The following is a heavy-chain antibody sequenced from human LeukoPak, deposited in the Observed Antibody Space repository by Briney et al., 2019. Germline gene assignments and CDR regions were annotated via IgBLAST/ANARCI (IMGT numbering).Heavy chain of an antibody. V-gene: IGHV3-30*02. D-gene: IGHD6-13*01. CDR2: IRYDGSNK. CDR3: ANPPLRGYSSSWYNF. J-gene: IGHJ4*02. Sequence: GGSLRLSCAASGFTFSSYGIHWVRQAPGKGREGVEVIRYDGSNKYYADSVKGRFTISRDNSKNTLYLQMNSLRAEDTAVYYCANPPLRGYSSSWYNFWGQGTLVTVSS. CDR1: GFTFSSYG.